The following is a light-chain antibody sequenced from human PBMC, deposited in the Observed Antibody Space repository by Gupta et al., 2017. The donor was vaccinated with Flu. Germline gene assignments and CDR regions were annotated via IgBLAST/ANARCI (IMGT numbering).Light chain of an antibody. CDR2: SAS. V-gene: IGKV3-20*01. CDR3: QHDDNSPRT. CDR1: QSVTANY. J-gene: IGKJ1*01. Sequence: EIVLTQSPGTLSLSPGERATLSCRGSQSVTANYLAWYQQKPGQAPRLLIHSASTRATGIPDRFSGSGSGTDFTLTISRLEPEDFAVYYCQHDDNSPRTFGQGTKVEIK.